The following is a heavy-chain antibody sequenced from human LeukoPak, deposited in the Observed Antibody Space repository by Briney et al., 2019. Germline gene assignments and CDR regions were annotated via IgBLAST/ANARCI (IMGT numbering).Heavy chain of an antibody. CDR3: ASSYGSGSYYKVNY. CDR1: GGSISSYY. D-gene: IGHD3-10*01. Sequence: SETLSLTCTVSGGSISSYYWSWIRQPPGKGLEWIGYIYYSGSTYYNPSLKSRVTISVDTSKNQFSLKLSSVTAADTAVYYCASSYGSGSYYKVNYWGQGTLVTVSS. J-gene: IGHJ4*02. CDR2: IYYSGST. V-gene: IGHV4-59*08.